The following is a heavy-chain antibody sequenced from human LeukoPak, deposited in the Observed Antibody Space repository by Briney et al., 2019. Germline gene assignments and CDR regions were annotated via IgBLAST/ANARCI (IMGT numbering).Heavy chain of an antibody. J-gene: IGHJ3*02. Sequence: SENLSLTCTVSGGSISSYYWSWIRQPPGKGLEWIGYIYYSGSTNYNPSLKSRVTISVDTSKNQFSLKLSSVTAADTAVYYCARDGRFPRRTFGIWGQGTMVTVSS. V-gene: IGHV4-59*01. CDR1: GGSISSYY. D-gene: IGHD3-3*01. CDR2: IYYSGST. CDR3: ARDGRFPRRTFGI.